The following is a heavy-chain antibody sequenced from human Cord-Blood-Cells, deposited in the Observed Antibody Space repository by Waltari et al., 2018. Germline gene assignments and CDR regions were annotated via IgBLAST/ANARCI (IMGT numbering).Heavy chain of an antibody. CDR2: IYYSGDT. CDR1: GGSISSGDYY. D-gene: IGHD2-15*01. V-gene: IGHV4-30-4*08. Sequence: QVQLQESGPGLVKPSQTLSLTCTVSGGSISSGDYYWSWIRQPPGKGLEWIGYIYYSGDTYDSPPLKGRVTISVDTSKNQLSLKLSSVTAADTAVYYCARVGCSGGSCYYYYYYYMDVWGKGTTVTVSS. J-gene: IGHJ6*03. CDR3: ARVGCSGGSCYYYYYYYMDV.